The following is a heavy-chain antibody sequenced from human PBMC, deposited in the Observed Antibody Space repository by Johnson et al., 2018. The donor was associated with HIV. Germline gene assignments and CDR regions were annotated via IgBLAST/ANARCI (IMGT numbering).Heavy chain of an antibody. J-gene: IGHJ3*02. D-gene: IGHD3-10*01. CDR2: IKQDGSEK. V-gene: IGHV3-7*03. Sequence: VQLVESGGGVVHPGRSLRLSCAASGFTFSSYGMHWVRQAPGKGLEWVANIKQDGSEKYYVDSVKGRSTISRDNAKNSLYLQMNSLRAEDTAVYYGARRKVEVPNQWFDAFDIWGQGTMVTVSS. CDR3: ARRKVEVPNQWFDAFDI. CDR1: GFTFSSYG.